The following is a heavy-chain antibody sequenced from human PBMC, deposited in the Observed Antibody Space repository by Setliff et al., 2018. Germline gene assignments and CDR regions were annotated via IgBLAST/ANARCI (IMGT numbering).Heavy chain of an antibody. Sequence: PSETLSLTCTVSNGSISSGNYFWGWIRQPPGKGLEWMGSIFYTGSTDYRPSLKGRVTMSIDTSKNLFSLNLNSVTAADTAVYYCAGQPYSTTYYYYYYYMDVWGKGTTVTVSS. CDR3: AGQPYSTTYYYYYYYMDV. D-gene: IGHD6-13*01. J-gene: IGHJ6*03. CDR1: NGSISSGNYF. V-gene: IGHV4-39*01. CDR2: IFYTGST.